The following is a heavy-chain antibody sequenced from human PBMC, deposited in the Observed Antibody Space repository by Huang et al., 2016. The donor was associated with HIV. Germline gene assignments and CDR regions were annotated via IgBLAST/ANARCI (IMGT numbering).Heavy chain of an antibody. D-gene: IGHD3-22*01. CDR2: MNSDGSST. CDR1: GFSISSYW. CDR3: ARDPRIQSWLNFFDY. Sequence: EVQLVESGGGLVQPGGSLRLSCAASGFSISSYWMHWVRQAPGKGRVGVSRMNSDGSSTSYADSVKGRFTISRDNAKNTLYLQMNSLRAEDTAVYYCARDPRIQSWLNFFDYWGQGTLVSVSS. V-gene: IGHV3-74*01. J-gene: IGHJ4*02.